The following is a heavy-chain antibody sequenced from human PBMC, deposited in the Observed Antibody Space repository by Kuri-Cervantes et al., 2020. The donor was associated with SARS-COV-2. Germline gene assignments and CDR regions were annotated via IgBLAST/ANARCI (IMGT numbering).Heavy chain of an antibody. J-gene: IGHJ4*02. CDR3: AKDLAYGDYAGDY. D-gene: IGHD4-17*01. CDR2: ISYDGSNK. V-gene: IGHV3-30*04. Sequence: LSLTCAASGFTFSSYAMHWVRQAPGKGLEWVAVISYDGSNKYYTDSVKGRFTISRDNSKNTLYLQMNSLRAEDTAVYYCAKDLAYGDYAGDYWGQGTLVTVSS. CDR1: GFTFSSYA.